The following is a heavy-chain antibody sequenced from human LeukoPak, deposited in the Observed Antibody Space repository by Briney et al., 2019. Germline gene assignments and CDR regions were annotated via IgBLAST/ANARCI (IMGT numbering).Heavy chain of an antibody. Sequence: SETLSLTCTVSSASITTYYWSWIRQPPGKGLEWIGYIYHTGSTTYNPSLQSRVTISVDTSKNQFSLRLISVTAADTAVYYCARGGNSFISLWGQGTLVTVSS. CDR3: ARGGNSFISL. V-gene: IGHV4-59*01. CDR2: IYHTGST. D-gene: IGHD4-23*01. J-gene: IGHJ4*02. CDR1: SASITTYY.